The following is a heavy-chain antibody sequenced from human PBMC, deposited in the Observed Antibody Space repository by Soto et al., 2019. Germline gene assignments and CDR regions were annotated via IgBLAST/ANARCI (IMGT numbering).Heavy chain of an antibody. J-gene: IGHJ5*02. CDR1: GGTFSSYA. D-gene: IGHD2-2*01. CDR2: IIPIFGTA. CDR3: ARDGRGVGYCSSTSCYPFRNWFDP. Sequence: QVQLVQSGAEVKKPGSSVKVSCKASGGTFSSYAISWVRQAPGQGLEWMGGIIPIFGTANYAQKFQGRVTITADESTSTADMELSSLRSEDTAVYYCARDGRGVGYCSSTSCYPFRNWFDPWGQGTLVTVSS. V-gene: IGHV1-69*01.